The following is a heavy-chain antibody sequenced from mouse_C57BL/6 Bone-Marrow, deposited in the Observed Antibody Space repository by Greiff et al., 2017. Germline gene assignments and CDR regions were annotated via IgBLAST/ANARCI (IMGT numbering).Heavy chain of an antibody. CDR1: GYTFTAYP. CDR3: ERQRDGFYAMDY. D-gene: IGHD2-3*01. CDR2: FYPGSGSI. Sequence: QVQLQQSGAELVKPGASVKLSCKASGYTFTAYPIHWVKQRSGQGLEWIGWFYPGSGSIKYNEKFKDKATLTANKSSSTVYMELSRLTSEDSAVYICERQRDGFYAMDYWDQGTSVTVSS. J-gene: IGHJ4*01. V-gene: IGHV1-62-2*01.